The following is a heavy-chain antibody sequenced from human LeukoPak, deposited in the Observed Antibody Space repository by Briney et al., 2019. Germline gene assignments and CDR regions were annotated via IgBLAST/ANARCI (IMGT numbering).Heavy chain of an antibody. CDR3: TTDRIS. CDR2: IKSKTDGGKT. V-gene: IGHV3-15*01. J-gene: IGHJ5*02. CDR1: GFTVSNAW. Sequence: SGGSLRLSCAASGFTVSNAWMSWVRQAPGKGLEWVGRIKSKTDGGKTDYAAPVKGRFTMSRDDSKNTLYLQMNSLKTEDTAVYYCTTDRISWGQGTLVTVSS.